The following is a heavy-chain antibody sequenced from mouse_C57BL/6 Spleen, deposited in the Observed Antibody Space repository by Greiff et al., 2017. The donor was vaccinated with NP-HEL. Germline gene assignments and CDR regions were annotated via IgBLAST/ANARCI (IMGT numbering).Heavy chain of an antibody. D-gene: IGHD4-1*01. CDR1: GYTFTSYW. J-gene: IGHJ2*01. CDR3: ARRFLGNYCDY. Sequence: QVQLQQPGAELVKPGASVKLSCKASGYTFTSYWMQWVKQRPGQGLEWIGEIDPSDSYTNYNQKFKGKATLTVDTSSSTAYMQLSSLTSEDSAVYYCARRFLGNYCDYWGQGTTLTVSS. CDR2: IDPSDSYT. V-gene: IGHV1-50*01.